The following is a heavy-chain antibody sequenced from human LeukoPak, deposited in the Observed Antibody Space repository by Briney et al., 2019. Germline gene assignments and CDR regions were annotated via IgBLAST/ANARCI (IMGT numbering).Heavy chain of an antibody. CDR1: GYSFTNYW. Sequence: GESLKISCKASGYSFTNYWIGWVRQMPGKGLEWMGRIDPSDSYTNYSPSFQGHVTISADKSISTAYLQWSSLRASDTAMYYCARRVVPAAPWVGFDPWGQGTLVTVSS. CDR2: IDPSDSYT. D-gene: IGHD2-2*01. CDR3: ARRVVPAAPWVGFDP. J-gene: IGHJ5*02. V-gene: IGHV5-10-1*01.